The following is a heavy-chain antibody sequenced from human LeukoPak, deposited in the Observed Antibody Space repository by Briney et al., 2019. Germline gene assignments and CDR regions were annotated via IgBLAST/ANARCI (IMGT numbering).Heavy chain of an antibody. CDR3: ARGPRYYYGSGSYYNGDY. D-gene: IGHD3-10*01. Sequence: PGGSLRLSCAASGFTVSSNYMSWVRQAPGKGLEWVSVIYSGDSTYYADSVKGRFTISRDNSKNTLYLQMNSLRAEDTAVYYCARGPRYYYGSGSYYNGDYWGQGTLVTVSS. J-gene: IGHJ4*02. CDR2: IYSGDST. CDR1: GFTVSSNY. V-gene: IGHV3-53*01.